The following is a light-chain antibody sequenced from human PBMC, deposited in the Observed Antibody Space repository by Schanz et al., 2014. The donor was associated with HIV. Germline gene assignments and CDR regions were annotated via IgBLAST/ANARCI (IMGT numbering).Light chain of an antibody. CDR2: GAS. V-gene: IGKV3-20*01. J-gene: IGKJ3*01. CDR3: QQYGSSLFT. Sequence: EIVMTQSPGTLSVSPGERATLSCRASQRVSNNLAWYQQKPGQAPRLLIYGASSRATGIPDRFSGSGSGTDFTLTISRLDTEDFPVYYCQQYGSSLFTFGPGTKVDIK. CDR1: QRVSNN.